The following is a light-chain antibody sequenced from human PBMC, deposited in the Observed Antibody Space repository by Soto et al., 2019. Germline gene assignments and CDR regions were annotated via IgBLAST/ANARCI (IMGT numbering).Light chain of an antibody. CDR2: DVS. CDR3: SSYTNRGTLDI. J-gene: IGLJ1*01. V-gene: IGLV2-14*01. Sequence: QSVLTQPASVSGSPGQSITISCTGTSSDIGGYNYVSWYQQHPGKAPKLMIYDVSDRPSGVSNRFSGSKSGNTASLTISGLQAEDEADYYCSSYTNRGTLDIFGTGTKVTLL. CDR1: SSDIGGYNY.